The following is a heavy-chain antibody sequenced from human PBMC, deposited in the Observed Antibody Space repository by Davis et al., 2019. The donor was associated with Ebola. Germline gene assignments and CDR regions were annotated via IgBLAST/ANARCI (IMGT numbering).Heavy chain of an antibody. D-gene: IGHD5-18*01. CDR3: ARAPSIQHGYYFDY. CDR2: IYYSGST. J-gene: IGHJ4*02. CDR1: GGSISSGGYY. Sequence: PSETLSLTCTVSGGSISSGGYYWSWIRQHPGKGLEWIGYIYYSGSTYYNPSLKSRVTISVDTSKNQFSLKLSSVTAADTAVYYCARAPSIQHGYYFDYWGQGTLVTVSS. V-gene: IGHV4-31*03.